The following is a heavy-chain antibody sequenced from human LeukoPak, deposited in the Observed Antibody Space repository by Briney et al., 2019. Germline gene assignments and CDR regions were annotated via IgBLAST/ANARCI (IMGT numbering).Heavy chain of an antibody. CDR1: GGSTSSYY. Sequence: SETLSLTCTVSGGSTSSYYWNWIRQPAGKGLEWIGRIYPSGATNYNPSLMSRVTMSVDTSKKQFSLKLSSVTAADTAVYYCARGGAAAGAFDYWGQGTLVTVSS. D-gene: IGHD6-13*01. CDR2: IYPSGAT. J-gene: IGHJ4*02. CDR3: ARGGAAAGAFDY. V-gene: IGHV4-4*07.